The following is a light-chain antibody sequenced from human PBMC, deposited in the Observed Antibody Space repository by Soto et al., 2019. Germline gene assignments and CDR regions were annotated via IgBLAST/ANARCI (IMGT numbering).Light chain of an antibody. J-gene: IGLJ2*01. Sequence: QSALTQPASVSGSPGQSSTISCTGTSSDVGSYNLVSWYQQHPGKAPKLMIYEVSKRPSGVSDRFSGSKSGNTASLTISGLQAEDEADYYCCSYAGSSTSLVVFGGWTKLTVL. CDR3: CSYAGSSTSLVV. V-gene: IGLV2-23*02. CDR2: EVS. CDR1: SSDVGSYNL.